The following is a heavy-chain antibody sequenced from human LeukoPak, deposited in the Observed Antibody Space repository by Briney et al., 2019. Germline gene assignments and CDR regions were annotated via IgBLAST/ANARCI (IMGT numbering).Heavy chain of an antibody. CDR1: GYTLTDYY. CDR3: ARPSGTMTASRPGPFDI. Sequence: ASVKVSCKASGYTLTDYYMHWVRQAPGQGLEWMLWINPNTGDTSYAQRFQGRLTMTRDASISTAYLELSGLRSDDTAVYYCARPSGTMTASRPGPFDIWGQGTMVTVSS. D-gene: IGHD1-14*01. V-gene: IGHV1-2*02. J-gene: IGHJ3*02. CDR2: INPNTGDT.